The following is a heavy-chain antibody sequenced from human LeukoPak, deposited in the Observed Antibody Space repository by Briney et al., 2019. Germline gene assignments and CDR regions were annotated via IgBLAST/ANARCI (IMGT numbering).Heavy chain of an antibody. V-gene: IGHV5-51*01. Sequence: GESLKISCGGSGYGFSNYWIGWVRQMPGKGLEWVGIISPGDSDTRYSPSFQGQVTISADKSIITTYLQWSSLKASDTAMYHCARGRGYCSSSSCYDFDYWGQGTLVTVSS. D-gene: IGHD2-2*01. CDR2: ISPGDSDT. CDR3: ARGRGYCSSSSCYDFDY. CDR1: GYGFSNYW. J-gene: IGHJ4*02.